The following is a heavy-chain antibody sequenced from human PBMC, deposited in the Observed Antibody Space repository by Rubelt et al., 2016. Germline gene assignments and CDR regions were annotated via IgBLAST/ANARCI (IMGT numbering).Heavy chain of an antibody. CDR3: ARDYGE. J-gene: IGHJ4*02. D-gene: IGHD4-17*01. CDR2: MKEDGHGT. V-gene: IGHV3-7*03. CDR1: GFVFSTSW. Sequence: VQLVESGGGWVKPGGSLGLSCVASGFVFSTSWVGWVRRAPGGGRDWVASMKEDGHGTYVLCSGKGRFTVARDKAKNSMYLQMGNLRVEDTAVYYCARDYGEWGQGILVTVSS.